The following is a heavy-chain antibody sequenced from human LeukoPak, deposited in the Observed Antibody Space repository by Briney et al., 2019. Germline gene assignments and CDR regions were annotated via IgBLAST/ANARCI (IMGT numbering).Heavy chain of an antibody. Sequence: SETLSLTCTVSGDSISSNSYYWGWICQPPGKGLEWIGSIHYSGNTYYNPSLKSRVTISVDTSKNQFSLKLSSVTATDTAVYYCARPPRGSSSGCSKRFDYWAQGTLVTVSS. CDR1: GDSISSNSYY. CDR3: ARPPRGSSSGCSKRFDY. CDR2: IHYSGNT. D-gene: IGHD6-19*01. J-gene: IGHJ4*02. V-gene: IGHV4-39*01.